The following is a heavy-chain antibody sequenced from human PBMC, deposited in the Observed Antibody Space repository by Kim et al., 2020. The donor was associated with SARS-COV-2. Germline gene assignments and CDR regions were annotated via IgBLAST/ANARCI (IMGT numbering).Heavy chain of an antibody. CDR3: ARAKWEMATIEIDY. D-gene: IGHD5-12*01. CDR2: INHSGST. Sequence: SETLSLTCAVYGGSFSGYYWSWIRQPPGKGLEWIGEINHSGSTNYNPSLKSRVTISVDTSKNQFSLKLSSVTAADTAVYYCARAKWEMATIEIDYWGQGTLVTVSS. J-gene: IGHJ4*02. V-gene: IGHV4-34*01. CDR1: GGSFSGYY.